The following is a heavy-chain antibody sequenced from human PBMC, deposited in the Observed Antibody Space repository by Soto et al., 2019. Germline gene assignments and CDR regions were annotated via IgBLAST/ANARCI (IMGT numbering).Heavy chain of an antibody. CDR1: GYTFTSYG. CDR2: ISAYNGNT. CDR3: ARFYGDYPYYYYYYYMDV. Sequence: ASVKVSCMASGYTFTSYGISWVRQAPGQGLEWMGWISAYNGNTNYAQKLQGRVTMTTDTSTSTAYMELRSLRSDDTAVYYCARFYGDYPYYYYYYYMDVWGKGTTVTVSS. V-gene: IGHV1-18*01. D-gene: IGHD4-17*01. J-gene: IGHJ6*03.